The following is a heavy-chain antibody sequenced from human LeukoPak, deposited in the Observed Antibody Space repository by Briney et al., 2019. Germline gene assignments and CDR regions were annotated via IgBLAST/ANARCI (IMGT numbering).Heavy chain of an antibody. D-gene: IGHD3-16*02. CDR2: ICTAGDT. Sequence: GGSLTLSCAASGFTFSSYDMHWVRHATGKGLEWVSAICTAGDTYYPGPVKGRFTISRENAKNSLYLQMNSLRVGDTAVYYCARGKGNYVWGSYRCTGLDYGGRGTLVTVSS. CDR1: GFTFSSYD. J-gene: IGHJ4*02. CDR3: ARGKGNYVWGSYRCTGLDY. V-gene: IGHV3-13*04.